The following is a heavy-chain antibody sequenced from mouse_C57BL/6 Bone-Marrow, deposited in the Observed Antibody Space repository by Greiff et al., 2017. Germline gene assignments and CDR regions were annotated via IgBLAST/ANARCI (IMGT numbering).Heavy chain of an antibody. CDR3: ARDGNYGGY. D-gene: IGHD2-1*01. Sequence: VQLQQSGAALARPGASVKLSCKASGYTFTSSGLSWVKQRTGQGLEWIGEIYPRRGNTYYNEKLKGKATLTADDSSSTAYMGRRSLTAEDSAVDFCARDGNYGGYWGQGTTLTVSA. V-gene: IGHV1-81*01. CDR1: GYTFTSSG. CDR2: IYPRRGNT. J-gene: IGHJ2*01.